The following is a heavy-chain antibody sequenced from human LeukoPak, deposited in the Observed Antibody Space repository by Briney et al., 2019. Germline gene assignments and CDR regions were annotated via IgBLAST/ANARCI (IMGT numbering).Heavy chain of an antibody. CDR2: ISGSGGST. V-gene: IGHV3-23*01. J-gene: IGHJ6*02. CDR1: GFTFSSYA. CDR3: ARDSTWNARTIYYYYYGMDV. Sequence: GGFLRLSCAASGFTFSSYALSWVRQAPGKGLEWVSAISGSGGSTYYADSVKGRFTISRDNSKNTLYLQMNSLRAEDTAVYYCARDSTWNARTIYYYYYGMDVWGQGTTVTVSS. D-gene: IGHD1-1*01.